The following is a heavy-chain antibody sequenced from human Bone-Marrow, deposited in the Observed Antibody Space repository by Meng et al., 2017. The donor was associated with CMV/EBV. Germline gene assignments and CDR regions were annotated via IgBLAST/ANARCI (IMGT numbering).Heavy chain of an antibody. CDR2: IYSGGST. D-gene: IGHD2-15*01. V-gene: IGHV3-53*01. CDR3: ARDLGSAFDI. J-gene: IGHJ3*02. Sequence: ETLSLTCAVYGGSFSGYYWSWIRQPPGKGLEWVSVIYSGGSTYYADSVKGRFTISRDNSKNTLYLQMNSLRAEDTAVYYCARDLGSAFDIWGQGTMVTVSS. CDR1: GGSFSGYY.